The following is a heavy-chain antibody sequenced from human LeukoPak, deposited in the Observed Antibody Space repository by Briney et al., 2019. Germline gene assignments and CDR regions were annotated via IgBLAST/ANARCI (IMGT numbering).Heavy chain of an antibody. CDR1: GYTFTSYG. CDR3: ARMDYDILTGPKINWFDP. D-gene: IGHD3-9*01. J-gene: IGHJ5*02. Sequence: ASVKVSCKASGYTFTSYGISWVRQAPGQGLEWMGWISAYNGNTNYAQKLQGRVTMTTDTSTSTAYMELRSLRSDDTAVYYCARMDYDILTGPKINWFDPWGQGTLVTVSS. V-gene: IGHV1-18*01. CDR2: ISAYNGNT.